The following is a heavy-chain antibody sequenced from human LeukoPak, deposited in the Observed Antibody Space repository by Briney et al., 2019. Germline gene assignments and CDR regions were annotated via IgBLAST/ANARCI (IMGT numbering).Heavy chain of an antibody. CDR3: ARDSGGRGGYGISNFDY. CDR2: ISSSSSYI. Sequence: GGSLRLSCAASGFTFSSYSMNWVRQAPGKGLEWVSSISSSSSYIYYADSVKGRFTISRDNAKNSLYLQMNSLRAEDTAVYYCARDSGGRGGYGISNFDYWGQGTLVTVSS. J-gene: IGHJ4*02. D-gene: IGHD5-12*01. V-gene: IGHV3-21*01. CDR1: GFTFSSYS.